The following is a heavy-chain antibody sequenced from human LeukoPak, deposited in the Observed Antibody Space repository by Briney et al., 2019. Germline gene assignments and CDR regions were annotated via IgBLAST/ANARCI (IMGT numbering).Heavy chain of an antibody. CDR2: ISGSGVIT. D-gene: IGHD3-3*01. J-gene: IGHJ4*02. CDR1: GFTFSSHG. CDR3: AKPFGFLEWLYGGYFDS. Sequence: GGSLRLSCAASGFTFSSHGMNWVRQAPGKGLEWVSGISGSGVITYYADSLKGRFTISRDNSKNTVFLQMHSLTAEDTAVYYCAKPFGFLEWLYGGYFDSWGQGTLVTVSS. V-gene: IGHV3-23*01.